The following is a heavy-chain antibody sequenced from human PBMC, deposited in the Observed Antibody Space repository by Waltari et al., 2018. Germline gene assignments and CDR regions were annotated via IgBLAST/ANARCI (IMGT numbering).Heavy chain of an antibody. D-gene: IGHD3-22*01. CDR2: IYTSGST. Sequence: QVQLQESGPGLVKPSQTLSLTCTVSGGSISSGSYYWSWIRQPAGKGLEWIGYIYTSGSTNYNPALKSRVTISVDTSKNQFSLKLRSDDTAVYYCAREPDSRTFDYWGQGTLVTVSS. CDR3: AREPDSRTFDY. J-gene: IGHJ4*02. CDR1: GGSISSGSYY. V-gene: IGHV4-61*09.